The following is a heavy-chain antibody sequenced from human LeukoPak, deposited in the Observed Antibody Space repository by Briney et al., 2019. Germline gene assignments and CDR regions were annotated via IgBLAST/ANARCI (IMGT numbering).Heavy chain of an antibody. J-gene: IGHJ4*02. V-gene: IGHV1-18*01. CDR1: GYSFITYS. CDR2: ISGYSGNT. D-gene: IGHD6-19*01. Sequence: ASVKVSCKTSGYSFITYSINWVRQAPGQGLERMGWISGYSGNTNYAQKLQGRVTMTIDTSTGTAYMELRSLRSDDTAVYYCARGHSSGRDYYFDYWGQGTLVTVSS. CDR3: ARGHSSGRDYYFDY.